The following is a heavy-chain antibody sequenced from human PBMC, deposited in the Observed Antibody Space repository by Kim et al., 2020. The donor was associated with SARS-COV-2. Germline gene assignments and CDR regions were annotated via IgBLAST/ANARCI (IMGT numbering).Heavy chain of an antibody. CDR3: ARGNGSYYFRYYYGMDV. V-gene: IGHV4-34*01. D-gene: IGHD1-26*01. J-gene: IGHJ6*02. Sequence: KSRVTISVDTSKNQFSLKLSSVTAADTAVYYCARGNGSYYFRYYYGMDVWGQGTTVTVSS.